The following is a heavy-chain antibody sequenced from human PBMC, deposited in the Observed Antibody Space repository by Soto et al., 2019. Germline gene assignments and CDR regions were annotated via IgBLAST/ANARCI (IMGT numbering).Heavy chain of an antibody. V-gene: IGHV3-30*03. Sequence: QVQLVESGGGVVQPGRSLRLSCTASGITFSRSGMHWVRQAPGKGLEWVAAISYDGSHTLYADSVKGRFTTSRDNSKNILYLQMDSLRADVTALYYCARDDPIGYYYYMDVWRRGTTVAVS. CDR1: GITFSRSG. CDR3: ARDDPIGYYYYMDV. CDR2: ISYDGSHT. J-gene: IGHJ6*03.